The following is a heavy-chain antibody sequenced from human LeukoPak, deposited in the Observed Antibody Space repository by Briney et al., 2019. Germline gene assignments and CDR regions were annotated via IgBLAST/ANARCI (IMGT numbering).Heavy chain of an antibody. J-gene: IGHJ5*02. CDR2: INHSGST. D-gene: IGHD2-2*01. Sequence: SETLSLTCAVYGGSFSGDYWSCIRQPPGKGLEWIGEINHSGSTNYNPALKSRVTISIDTSKNQFSLKLSSVTAADTAVYYCARYCSSTSCYGIDPWGQGTLVTVSS. CDR3: ARYCSSTSCYGIDP. V-gene: IGHV4-34*01. CDR1: GGSFSGDY.